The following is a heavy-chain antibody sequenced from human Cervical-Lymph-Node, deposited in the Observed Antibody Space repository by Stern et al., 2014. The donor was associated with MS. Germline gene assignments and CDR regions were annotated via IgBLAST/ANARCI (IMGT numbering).Heavy chain of an antibody. CDR2: INAGDGNP. V-gene: IGHV1-3*01. CDR1: GYSFSNYA. D-gene: IGHD2-15*01. Sequence: QVQLVQSGAEVKKPGASVKVSCKASGYSFSNYAIHWVRQAPGQRLEWMGWINAGDGNPKYYQKFQGRVTITRDASASTAYMELSSLRSEDTAVYYCARGALVVLADNPPADYWGQGTLVTVSS. J-gene: IGHJ4*02. CDR3: ARGALVVLADNPPADY.